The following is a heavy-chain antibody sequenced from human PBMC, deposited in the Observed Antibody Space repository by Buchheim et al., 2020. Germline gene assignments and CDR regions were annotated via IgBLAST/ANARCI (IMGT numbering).Heavy chain of an antibody. D-gene: IGHD3-22*01. CDR1: GYTFTSYY. CDR2: INPSGGST. J-gene: IGHJ6*04. Sequence: QVQLVQSGAEVKKPGASVKVSCKASGYTFTSYYMHWVRQAPGQGLEWMGIINPSGGSTSYAQKFQGRVTMTRDTSTGKVYMELSSLRSEDTAVYYCARESYYYDSSGSEGDGMDVWGKGTT. V-gene: IGHV1-46*01. CDR3: ARESYYYDSSGSEGDGMDV.